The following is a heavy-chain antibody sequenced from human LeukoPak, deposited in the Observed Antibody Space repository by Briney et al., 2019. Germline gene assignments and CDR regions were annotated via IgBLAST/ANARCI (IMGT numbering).Heavy chain of an antibody. CDR2: INHSGST. J-gene: IGHJ4*02. CDR3: AAYSYGCLYYFDY. D-gene: IGHD5-18*01. CDR1: GGSFSGYY. Sequence: SETLSLTCAVYGGSFSGYYWSWIRQPPGKGLEWIGEINHSGSTNYNPSLKSRVTISVDTSKNQFSLKLSSVTAADTAVYYCAAYSYGCLYYFDYWGQGTLVTVSS. V-gene: IGHV4-34*01.